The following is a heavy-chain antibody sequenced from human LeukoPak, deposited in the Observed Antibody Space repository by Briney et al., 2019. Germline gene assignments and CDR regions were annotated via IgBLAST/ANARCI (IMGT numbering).Heavy chain of an antibody. Sequence: SVKVSCKASGGTFSSYAISWVRQGPGQGLEWMGGIIPIFGTANYAQKFQGRVTITADESTSTAYMELSSLRSEDTAVYYRARFPGYSYGYDYWGQGTLVTVSS. D-gene: IGHD5-18*01. V-gene: IGHV1-69*01. CDR2: IIPIFGTA. CDR1: GGTFSSYA. J-gene: IGHJ4*02. CDR3: ARFPGYSYGYDY.